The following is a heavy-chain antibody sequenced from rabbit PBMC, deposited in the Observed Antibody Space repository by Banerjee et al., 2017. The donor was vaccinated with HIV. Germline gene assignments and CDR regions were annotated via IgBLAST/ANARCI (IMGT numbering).Heavy chain of an antibody. Sequence: QQELEESGGGLDKPGGTLTLTCKASGIDFSSYSMSWVRQAPGKGLEWIGYIVPIFGVTYSANWLNGGFSFSSHNAQKTLYLPLRTPPAADTAPYFCERNQAGATDSGQLSSASRGPGTLVTVS. J-gene: IGHJ2*01. D-gene: IGHD4-1*01. V-gene: IGHV1S43*01. CDR3: ERNQAGATDSGQLSSAS. CDR2: IVPIFGVT. CDR1: GIDFSSYS.